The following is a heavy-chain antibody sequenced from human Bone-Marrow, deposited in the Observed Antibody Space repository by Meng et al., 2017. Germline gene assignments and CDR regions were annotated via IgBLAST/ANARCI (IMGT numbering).Heavy chain of an antibody. Sequence: ESLKISCVVSGGSISSIDWWSWVRQPPGKGLEWIGEIYHGGDTNYNPSLKSRVTIAIDRSKNQFSLKLSSVTAADTAVYYCASWIYSCGWQWGQGTLVTVSS. CDR3: ASWIYSCGWQ. CDR2: IYHGGDT. CDR1: GGSISSIDW. V-gene: IGHV4/OR15-8*02. J-gene: IGHJ4*02. D-gene: IGHD6-19*01.